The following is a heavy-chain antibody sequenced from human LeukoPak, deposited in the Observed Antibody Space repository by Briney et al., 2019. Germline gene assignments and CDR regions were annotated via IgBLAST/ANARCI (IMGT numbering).Heavy chain of an antibody. CDR2: IRSKANTYAT. CDR3: TREYDLWSQGAGYFDY. CDR1: GFIFSGSA. V-gene: IGHV3-73*01. J-gene: IGHJ4*02. Sequence: GGSLKLSCVASGFIFSGSAMHWVRQASGKGLEWVGRIRSKANTYATAYAASVKGRFTISRDDSKNTAYLQMNSLKTEDTAVYYCTREYDLWSQGAGYFDYWGQGTLVTVSS. D-gene: IGHD3-3*01.